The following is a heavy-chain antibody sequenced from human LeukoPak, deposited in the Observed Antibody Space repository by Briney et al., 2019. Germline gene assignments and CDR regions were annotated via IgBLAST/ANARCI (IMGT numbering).Heavy chain of an antibody. V-gene: IGHV4-4*07. CDR1: GGSISSYY. D-gene: IGHD2-2*02. Sequence: PSETLSLTCTVSGGSISSYYWSWIRQPAGKGLEWIGRIYTSGSTNYNPSLKSRVTISVDTSKNQFSLKLSSVTAADTAVYYCARDLVVVPAAIGWFDPWGQGTLVTVSS. CDR3: ARDLVVVPAAIGWFDP. J-gene: IGHJ5*02. CDR2: IYTSGST.